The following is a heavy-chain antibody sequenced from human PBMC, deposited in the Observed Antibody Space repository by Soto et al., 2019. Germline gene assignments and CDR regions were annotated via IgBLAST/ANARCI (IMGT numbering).Heavy chain of an antibody. CDR1: GGSISSGGYY. D-gene: IGHD3-22*01. CDR2: IYYSGST. J-gene: IGHJ6*02. V-gene: IGHV4-31*03. CDR3: ARDQSYSSGYYYEGDYYYGMDV. Sequence: SETLSLTCTVSGGSISSGGYYWSWIRQHPGKGLEWIGYIYYSGSTYYNPSLKSRVTISVDTSKNQFSLKLSSVTAADTAVYYCARDQSYSSGYYYEGDYYYGMDVWGQGTKVTVSS.